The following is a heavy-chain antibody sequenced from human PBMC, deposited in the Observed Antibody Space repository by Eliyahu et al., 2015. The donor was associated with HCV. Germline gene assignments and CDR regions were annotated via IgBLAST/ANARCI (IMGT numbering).Heavy chain of an antibody. Sequence: EVQLVQSGAEVKKPGESLKISCKSSGYSFSSXWIGWVRQMPGKGLEWVGIIYPGDSDTTYSPSFQGQVTISADKSISTAYLQWSSLKASDTAMYYCARQGREYYDILTGYFGHGMDVWGPGTTVTVSS. J-gene: IGHJ6*02. CDR3: ARQGREYYDILTGYFGHGMDV. V-gene: IGHV5-51*01. CDR1: GYSFSSXW. D-gene: IGHD3-9*01. CDR2: IYPGDSDT.